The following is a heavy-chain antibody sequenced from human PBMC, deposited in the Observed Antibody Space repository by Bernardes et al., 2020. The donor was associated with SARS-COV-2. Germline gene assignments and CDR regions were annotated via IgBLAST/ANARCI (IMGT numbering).Heavy chain of an antibody. J-gene: IGHJ5*02. D-gene: IGHD1-1*01. CDR2: INHSGST. V-gene: IGHV4-34*01. Sequence: ETLSLTCAVYGGSFSGYYWSWIRQPPGKGLEWIGEINHSGSTNYNPSLKSRVTISVDTSKNQFSLKLSSVTAADTAVYYCARNSVDDYNWFDPWGQGTLVTVSS. CDR1: GGSFSGYY. CDR3: ARNSVDDYNWFDP.